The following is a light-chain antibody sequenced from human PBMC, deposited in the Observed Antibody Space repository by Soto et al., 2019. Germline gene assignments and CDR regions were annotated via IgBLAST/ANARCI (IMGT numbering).Light chain of an antibody. CDR1: SSDVGKYNY. CDR2: EVS. Sequence: QSALTQPASVSGSPGQSITISCTGTSSDVGKYNYVSWYQQHPAKAPKLMIFEVSNRPSGVSNRFSGSKSGNTASLTISGLQAGDEAEYYCSSYTGSSTNTVVFGGGTKLTVL. CDR3: SSYTGSSTNTVV. V-gene: IGLV2-14*01. J-gene: IGLJ2*01.